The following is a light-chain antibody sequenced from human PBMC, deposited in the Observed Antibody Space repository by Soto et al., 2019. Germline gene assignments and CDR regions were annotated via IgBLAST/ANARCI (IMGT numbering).Light chain of an antibody. V-gene: IGKV1-39*01. Sequence: DIQMTQSPSSLSASVGDRVTITCRAGQSISTYLHWYQQKPGKPPKLLIYAASNLQSEVPTRFSGGGSGTHFTLTVNSLQPEDSATYFCQTSYITPPEFTFGRGTKLEI. CDR2: AAS. J-gene: IGKJ2*01. CDR1: QSISTY. CDR3: QTSYITPPEFT.